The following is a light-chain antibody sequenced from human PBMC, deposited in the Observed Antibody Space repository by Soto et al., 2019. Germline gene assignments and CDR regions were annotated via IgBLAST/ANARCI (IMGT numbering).Light chain of an antibody. CDR3: QQYNNWQT. CDR2: GAS. CDR1: QSVSSN. J-gene: IGKJ1*01. V-gene: IGKV3-15*01. Sequence: EIVKTQSPATLSVSPGERATLSCRASQSVSSNLAWYQQKPGQAPRLLIYGASTRVTGIPARFSGSGSGTEFTLTISSLQSEDFAVYYCQQYNNWQTFGQGTKVEIK.